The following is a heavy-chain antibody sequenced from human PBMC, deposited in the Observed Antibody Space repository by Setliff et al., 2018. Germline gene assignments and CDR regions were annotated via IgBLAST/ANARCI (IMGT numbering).Heavy chain of an antibody. Sequence: PGGSLRLSCAASGFTFSTYRMHWVRQAPGKGLEWVAVILDDGVKKYHADSVKVRFTISRDNSKNTLYLQRNSLRPEDTAVYYCARTCSGSGCYAGLESWGQGTPVTVSS. CDR3: ARTCSGSGCYAGLES. CDR1: GFTFSTYR. J-gene: IGHJ4*02. D-gene: IGHD2-15*01. CDR2: ILDDGVKK. V-gene: IGHV3-30*03.